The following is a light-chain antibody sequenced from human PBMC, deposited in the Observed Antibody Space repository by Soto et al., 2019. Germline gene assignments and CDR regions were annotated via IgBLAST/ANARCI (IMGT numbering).Light chain of an antibody. J-gene: IGKJ1*01. CDR2: GAS. CDR3: QQSFSTPRT. CDR1: QTISTY. V-gene: IGKV1-39*01. Sequence: IQMTPSPSSLSASVGDXVTITXRASQTISTYLNWYQQKPGKAPKXXIYGASSLQSGVPSRFSGSGSGTDFTLTISSLQPEDFGTYYCQQSFSTPRTFGQGTKVDIK.